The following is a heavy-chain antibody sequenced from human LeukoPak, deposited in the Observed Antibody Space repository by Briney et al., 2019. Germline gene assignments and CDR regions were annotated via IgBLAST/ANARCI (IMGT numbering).Heavy chain of an antibody. CDR3: ARPAGHSSSWYEVAIEYYFDY. J-gene: IGHJ4*02. CDR1: GYTFTSYD. Sequence: ASVKVSCKASGYTFTSYDINWVRQATGQGLEWMGWMNPNSGNTGYAQKFQGRVTMTRDMSTSTVYMELSSLRSEDTAVYYCARPAGHSSSWYEVAIEYYFDYWGQGTLVTVSS. CDR2: MNPNSGNT. D-gene: IGHD6-13*01. V-gene: IGHV1-8*01.